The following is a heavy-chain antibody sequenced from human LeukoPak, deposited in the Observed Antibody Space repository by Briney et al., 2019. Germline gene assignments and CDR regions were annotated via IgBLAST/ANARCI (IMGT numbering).Heavy chain of an antibody. CDR1: GSSFNSYW. J-gene: IGHJ3*02. CDR3: ASLYDSSGNDAFDI. CDR2: IYPGDSDT. Sequence: GASLQISCKGSGSSFNSYWIGWVRQLPGKGLEWMGIIYPGDSDTRYSPSFQGQVTITADKSISTAYLQWSSLKASDTAMYYCASLYDSSGNDAFDIWGQGTMVTVSS. D-gene: IGHD3-22*01. V-gene: IGHV5-51*01.